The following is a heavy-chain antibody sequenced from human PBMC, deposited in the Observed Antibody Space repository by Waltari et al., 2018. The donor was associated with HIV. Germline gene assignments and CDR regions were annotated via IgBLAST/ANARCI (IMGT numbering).Heavy chain of an antibody. Sequence: QLQLQESGSGLVKHSQTLSLTCAVPGRSISSGGYSWSWIRQTPGKGLEWIGYIYHSGSTYYNPSLKSRVTISVDRSKNQFSLKLSAVTAADTAVYYCARADDILTGNFDYWGQGTLVTVSS. CDR1: GRSISSGGYS. D-gene: IGHD3-9*01. CDR2: IYHSGST. J-gene: IGHJ4*02. V-gene: IGHV4-30-2*01. CDR3: ARADDILTGNFDY.